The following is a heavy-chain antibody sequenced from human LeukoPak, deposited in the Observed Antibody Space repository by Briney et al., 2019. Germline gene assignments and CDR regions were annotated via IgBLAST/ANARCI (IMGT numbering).Heavy chain of an antibody. D-gene: IGHD5-12*01. CDR3: ARDGGYSGYDADC. Sequence: GGSLRLSCAASGFIFTKYWMHWVRKAPGKGLEWVSYISDSSAMYYADSVRGRFTISRENDKNSLFLQMNSLRAEDTAVYYCARDGGYSGYDADCWGQGTLVTVSS. CDR2: ISDSSAM. J-gene: IGHJ4*02. CDR1: GFIFTKYW. V-gene: IGHV3-48*01.